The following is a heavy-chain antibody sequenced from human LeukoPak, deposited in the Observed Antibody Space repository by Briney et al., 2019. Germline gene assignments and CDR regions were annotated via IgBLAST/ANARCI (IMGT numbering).Heavy chain of an antibody. V-gene: IGHV1-69*04. CDR3: ARPVSTSLYSSASNY. CDR2: IIPILGIA. Sequence: GSSVKVSCKASGGTFSSYAISWVRQAPGQGLEWMGRIIPILGIANYAQKFQGRVTITADKSTSAAYMELSSLRSEDTAVYYCARPVSTSLYSSASNYWGQGTLVSVSS. CDR1: GGTFSSYA. J-gene: IGHJ4*02. D-gene: IGHD6-6*01.